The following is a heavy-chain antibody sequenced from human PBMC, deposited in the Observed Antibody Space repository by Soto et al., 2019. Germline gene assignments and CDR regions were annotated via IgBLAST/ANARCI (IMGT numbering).Heavy chain of an antibody. V-gene: IGHV1-24*01. CDR3: ATTEYCSSTSCKNWFDP. Sequence: ASVMVSCKVSGSTLTELSMHWVRQAPGKGLEWMGGFDPEDGETIYAQKFQGRVTMTEDTSTDTAYMELSSLRSEVTAVYYCATTEYCSSTSCKNWFDPWGQGTLVTVSS. J-gene: IGHJ5*02. CDR2: FDPEDGET. CDR1: GSTLTELS. D-gene: IGHD2-2*01.